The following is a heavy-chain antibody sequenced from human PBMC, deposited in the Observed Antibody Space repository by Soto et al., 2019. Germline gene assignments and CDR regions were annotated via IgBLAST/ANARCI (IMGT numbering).Heavy chain of an antibody. CDR3: ARENYVWGSETRYYFDY. V-gene: IGHV4-4*07. CDR2: IYTSGST. D-gene: IGHD3-16*01. J-gene: IGHJ4*02. CDR1: GGSISSYY. Sequence: SETLSLTCTVSGGSISSYYWSWIRQPAGKGLEWIGRIYTSGSTNYNPSLKSRVTMSVDTSKNQFSLKLSSVTAADTAVYYCARENYVWGSETRYYFDYWGQGTLVTSPQ.